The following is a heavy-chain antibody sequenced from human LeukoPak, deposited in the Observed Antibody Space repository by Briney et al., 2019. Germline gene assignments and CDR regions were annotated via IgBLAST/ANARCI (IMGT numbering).Heavy chain of an antibody. CDR3: ARGLLYSGYGYGSPQIGYYYYGMDV. D-gene: IGHD5-18*01. CDR1: GGSFSGYY. J-gene: IGHJ6*02. Sequence: SETLSLTCAVYGGSFSGYYWSWIRQPPGKGLEWIGEINHSGSTNYNPSLKSRVTISVDTSKNQFSLKLSSVAAADTAVYYCARGLLYSGYGYGSPQIGYYYYGMDVWGQGTTVTVSS. V-gene: IGHV4-34*01. CDR2: INHSGST.